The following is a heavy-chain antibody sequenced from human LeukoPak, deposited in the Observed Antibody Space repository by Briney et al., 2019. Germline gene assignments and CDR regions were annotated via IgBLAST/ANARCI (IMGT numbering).Heavy chain of an antibody. Sequence: SETLSLTCAVSGVSITYSNWWSWVRQPPGKGLEWIGEIYHSGSPNYNPSLKSRVTISVDKSRNHFSLNLSSVTAADTAVYYCARVNINNWHSCDYWGQGTLVTVSS. CDR2: IYHSGSP. CDR1: GVSITYSNW. CDR3: ARVNINNWHSCDY. J-gene: IGHJ4*02. V-gene: IGHV4-4*02. D-gene: IGHD1-1*01.